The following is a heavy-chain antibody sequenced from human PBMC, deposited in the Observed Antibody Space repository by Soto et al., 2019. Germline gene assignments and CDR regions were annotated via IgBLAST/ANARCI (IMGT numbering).Heavy chain of an antibody. CDR2: ILRDNDN. Sequence: SGATLVNASQTLTLTCTFSGFSLSINGMGVGWIRQPPRQALQGRALILRDNDNRQGSSLMSRLNTTKDIVNNQVVLTMTNMDTVDTATYDCVYSRRQGRYSGGNRYFWDSWGQGVLVTVSS. J-gene: IGHJ4*02. CDR3: VYSRRQGRYSGGNRYFWDS. V-gene: IGHV2-5*05. CDR1: GFSLSINGMG. D-gene: IGHD2-21*02.